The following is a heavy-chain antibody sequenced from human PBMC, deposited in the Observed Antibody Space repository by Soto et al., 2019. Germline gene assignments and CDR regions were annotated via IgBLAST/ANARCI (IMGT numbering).Heavy chain of an antibody. Sequence: GASVKVSGKASGYTFTNYATHWVRQAPGQRLEWMGWINAGNGNTKYSQKFQGRVTITRDTSASTAYMELSSLRSEDTAVYYCAREIRGVVSFDYWGQGTLVTVSS. V-gene: IGHV1-3*01. CDR3: AREIRGVVSFDY. D-gene: IGHD3-10*01. CDR2: INAGNGNT. J-gene: IGHJ4*02. CDR1: GYTFTNYA.